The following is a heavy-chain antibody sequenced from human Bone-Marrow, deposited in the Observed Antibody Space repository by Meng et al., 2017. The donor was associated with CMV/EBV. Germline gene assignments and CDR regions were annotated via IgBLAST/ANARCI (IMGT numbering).Heavy chain of an antibody. V-gene: IGHV4-59*01. D-gene: IGHD2-2*01. CDR3: ARRSVVVPAASFDY. CDR1: GGSISSYY. CDR2: IYYSGST. J-gene: IGHJ4*02. Sequence: SETLSLTCTVSGGSISSYYWSWIRQPPGKGMEWIGYIYYSGSTNYNPSLKRRVTISVDTSKNQFSLKLSSVTAADTAVYYCARRSVVVPAASFDYWGQGTLVTVSS.